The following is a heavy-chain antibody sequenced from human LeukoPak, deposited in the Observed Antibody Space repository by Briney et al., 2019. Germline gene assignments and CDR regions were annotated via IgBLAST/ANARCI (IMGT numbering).Heavy chain of an antibody. J-gene: IGHJ4*02. Sequence: SETLSLTCAVYGGSFSGYYWGWIRQPPGKGLEWIGSIYYSGSTYYNPSLKSRVTISVDTSKNQFSLKLSSVTAADTAVYYCAGFKGYCSSTSCYDPDYWGQGTPVTVSS. CDR3: AGFKGYCSSTSCYDPDY. CDR1: GGSFSGYY. CDR2: IYYSGST. V-gene: IGHV4-34*01. D-gene: IGHD2-2*01.